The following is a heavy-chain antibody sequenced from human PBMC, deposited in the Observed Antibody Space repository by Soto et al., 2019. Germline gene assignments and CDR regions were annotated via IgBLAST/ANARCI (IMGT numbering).Heavy chain of an antibody. J-gene: IGHJ4*02. CDR2: IKSKTDGGTT. V-gene: IGHV3-15*07. CDR1: GFTFSNAW. Sequence: GGSLRLSCAASGFTFSNAWMNWVRQAPGKGLEWVGLIKSKTDGGTTDYAAPVKGRFTISRDDSKNTLYLQMNSLKTEDTAVYYCTTAPALLWGQGTLVTVSS. CDR3: TTAPALL. D-gene: IGHD2-15*01.